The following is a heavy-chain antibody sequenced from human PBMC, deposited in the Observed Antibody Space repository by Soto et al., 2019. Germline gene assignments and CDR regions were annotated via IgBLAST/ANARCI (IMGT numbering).Heavy chain of an antibody. CDR3: AKDLLRDSSGYCYGYYFDY. D-gene: IGHD3-22*01. J-gene: IGHJ4*02. Sequence: GGSLRLSCAASGFTFSSYAMNWVRQAPGKGLEWVSVISGSGGNMNYADSVKGRFTISRDNSKNTLFLQMNSLRAEDTAVYYCAKDLLRDSSGYCYGYYFDYWGQGTLVTVSS. CDR2: ISGSGGNM. CDR1: GFTFSSYA. V-gene: IGHV3-23*01.